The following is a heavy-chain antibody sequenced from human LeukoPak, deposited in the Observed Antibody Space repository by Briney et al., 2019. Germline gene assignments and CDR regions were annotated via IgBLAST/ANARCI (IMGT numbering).Heavy chain of an antibody. D-gene: IGHD1-26*01. Sequence: PSETLSLTCSVSGGSIRRYYWSWIRQPPGKGLERIGDIYYSGSTNYNPSLKSRVTIAVDTSKNQFSLKLSSVTAADTAVYYCASGTYTHYYFDYWGQGTLVTVSS. CDR1: GGSIRRYY. V-gene: IGHV4-59*01. CDR2: IYYSGST. J-gene: IGHJ4*02. CDR3: ASGTYTHYYFDY.